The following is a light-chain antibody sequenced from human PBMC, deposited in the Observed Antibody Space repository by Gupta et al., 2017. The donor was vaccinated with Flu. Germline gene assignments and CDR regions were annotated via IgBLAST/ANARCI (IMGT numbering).Light chain of an antibody. CDR2: INR. J-gene: IGLJ3*02. Sequence: NVGACYSCHCCLQLPKTAPKLLTYINRNRPSASPDRFSSSTSSTSATLAITGLQAEDEAEYYCQSYDSILSGWGVFGGGTKLTVL. CDR3: QSYDSILSGWGV. CDR1: NVGACYS. V-gene: IGLV1-40*01.